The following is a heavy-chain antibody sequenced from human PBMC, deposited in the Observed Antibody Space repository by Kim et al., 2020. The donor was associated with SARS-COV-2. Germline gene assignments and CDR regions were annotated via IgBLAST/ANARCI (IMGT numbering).Heavy chain of an antibody. CDR3: VRGGTPMTTVTHNWFDP. CDR2: INHSGST. J-gene: IGHJ5*02. D-gene: IGHD4-17*01. Sequence: SETLSLTCAVYGGSFSGYYWSWIRQPPGKGLEWIGEINHSGSTNYNPSLKSRVTISVDTSKNQFSLKLSSVTAADTAVYYCVRGGTPMTTVTHNWFDPWGQGTLVTVSS. CDR1: GGSFSGYY. V-gene: IGHV4-34*01.